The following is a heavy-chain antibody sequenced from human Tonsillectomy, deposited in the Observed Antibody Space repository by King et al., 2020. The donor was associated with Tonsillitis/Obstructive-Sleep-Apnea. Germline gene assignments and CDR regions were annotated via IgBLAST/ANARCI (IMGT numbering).Heavy chain of an antibody. CDR3: ARAPPYYCSSTSCYPQ. Sequence: VQLVESGGGVVQPGRSLRLSCAASGFTFSSYAMHWVRQAPGKGLEWVAVISYDGSNKYYADSVKGRCTISRDNSKNTLYLQMNSLRAEDTAVYYCARAPPYYCSSTSCYPQWGQGTLVTVSS. CDR2: ISYDGSNK. D-gene: IGHD2-2*01. J-gene: IGHJ4*02. CDR1: GFTFSSYA. V-gene: IGHV3-30*04.